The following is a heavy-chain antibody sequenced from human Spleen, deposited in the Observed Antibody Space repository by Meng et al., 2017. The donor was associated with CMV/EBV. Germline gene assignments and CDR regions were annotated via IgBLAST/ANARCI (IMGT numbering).Heavy chain of an antibody. V-gene: IGHV4-34*01. J-gene: IGHJ4*02. Sequence: PLQQWGACMLKTSETPSLTCAVNGGSCSCYYGSVIRQPPGKGLEWIGEIKHSGSTNYNPSLKSRVTISVDTSKNQSSLKLSSVTAADTAVYYCARDLSGYSYEYYFDYWGQGTLVTSPQ. CDR1: GGSCSCYY. D-gene: IGHD5-18*01. CDR3: ARDLSGYSYEYYFDY. CDR2: IKHSGST.